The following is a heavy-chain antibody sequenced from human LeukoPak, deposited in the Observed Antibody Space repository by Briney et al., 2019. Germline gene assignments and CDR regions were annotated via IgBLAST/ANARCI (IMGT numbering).Heavy chain of an antibody. V-gene: IGHV3-30*18. Sequence: PGGSLRLSCAASGFTFSSHGMHWVRQAPGKGLEWVAVISYDGSNKYYADSVKGRFTISRDNSKNTLYLQMNSLRAEDTAVYYCAKSEGGPVYYYDSSGYFYWGQGTLVTVSS. CDR3: AKSEGGPVYYYDSSGYFY. D-gene: IGHD3-22*01. CDR2: ISYDGSNK. CDR1: GFTFSSHG. J-gene: IGHJ4*02.